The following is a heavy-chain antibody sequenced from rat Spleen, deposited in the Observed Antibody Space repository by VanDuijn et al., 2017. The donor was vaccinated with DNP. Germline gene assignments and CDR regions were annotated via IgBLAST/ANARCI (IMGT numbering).Heavy chain of an antibody. Sequence: EVQLQESGPGLVKPSQSLSLTCSVTGYSITSNYWGWIRKFPGNKMEWMGYISYSGSTSYNPSLKSRLSITRDTSKNQFFLQLNSVTTEDTATYYCARYQSYYYDGSYYPFYFAYWGQGTLVTVSS. D-gene: IGHD1-12*02. CDR1: GYSITSNY. J-gene: IGHJ3*01. CDR3: ARYQSYYYDGSYYPFYFAY. CDR2: ISYSGST. V-gene: IGHV3-1*01.